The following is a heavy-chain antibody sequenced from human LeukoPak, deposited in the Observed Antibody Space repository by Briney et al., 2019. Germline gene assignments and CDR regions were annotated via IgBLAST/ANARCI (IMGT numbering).Heavy chain of an antibody. Sequence: PGGSLRLSCAASGFTFSSYAMSWVRQAPGKGLEYVSAISSNGGSTYYANSVKGRFTISRDNSKNTLYLQMGSLRAEDMAVYYCAASIAARRGYDYWGQGTLVTVSS. D-gene: IGHD6-6*01. CDR1: GFTFSSYA. V-gene: IGHV3-64*01. CDR2: ISSNGGST. CDR3: AASIAARRGYDY. J-gene: IGHJ4*02.